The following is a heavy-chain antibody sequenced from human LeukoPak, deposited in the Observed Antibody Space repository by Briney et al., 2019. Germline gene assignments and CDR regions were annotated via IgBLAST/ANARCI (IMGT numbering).Heavy chain of an antibody. J-gene: IGHJ4*02. V-gene: IGHV1-2*02. CDR3: ATGYYDRGSLYYFDY. D-gene: IGHD3-22*01. CDR2: IDPNSGGT. Sequence: ASVKVSCKTSGYTFTGYYMHWVGQAPGQGLEWMGWIDPNSGGTNYAQKFQGRVTMTRDTSIGTAYMAMSGLTSDDTAVYYCATGYYDRGSLYYFDYWGQGTLVTVSS. CDR1: GYTFTGYY.